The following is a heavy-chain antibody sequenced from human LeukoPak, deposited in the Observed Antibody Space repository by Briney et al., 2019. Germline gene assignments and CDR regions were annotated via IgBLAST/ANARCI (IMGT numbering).Heavy chain of an antibody. Sequence: ASVKVSCKASGYTFTSYGISWVRQAPGQGLEWMGWISAYNGNTNYAQKLQGRVTMTTDTSTSTAYMDLRSLRSDDTAVYYCARRTYYYDSSEYYFDYWGQGTLVTVSS. V-gene: IGHV1-18*01. CDR2: ISAYNGNT. CDR3: ARRTYYYDSSEYYFDY. J-gene: IGHJ4*02. D-gene: IGHD3-22*01. CDR1: GYTFTSYG.